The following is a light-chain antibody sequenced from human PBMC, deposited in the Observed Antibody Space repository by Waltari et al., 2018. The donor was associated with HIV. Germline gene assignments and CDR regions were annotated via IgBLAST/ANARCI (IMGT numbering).Light chain of an antibody. CDR3: KSKTSSSTPCV. CDR1: SSDVGGYNS. CDR2: DVS. Sequence: QSALTQPASVSGSPGQSITISCTGTSSDVGGYNSVSWYQQHPGKAPKLIIYDVSNRPSGVPYRFSGSKYGNTASLTISGLQAEYEADYYCKSKTSSSTPCVFGTGTKVTVL. J-gene: IGLJ1*01. V-gene: IGLV2-14*03.